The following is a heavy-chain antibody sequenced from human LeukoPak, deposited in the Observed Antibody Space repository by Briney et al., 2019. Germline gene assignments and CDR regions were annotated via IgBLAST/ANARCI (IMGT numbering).Heavy chain of an antibody. J-gene: IGHJ3*01. CDR1: GFTFSSYA. D-gene: IGHD6-19*01. CDR3: VKDLALAGTGGGFDV. V-gene: IGHV3-23*01. Sequence: GGSLRLSCAASGFTFSSYAMSWVRQAPGKGLEWVSAISGSGGSTYYADSVKGRFTISRDNSKNSVSLQMSSLRPDDAALYYCVKDLALAGTGGGFDVWGQGTRVAVSS. CDR2: ISGSGGST.